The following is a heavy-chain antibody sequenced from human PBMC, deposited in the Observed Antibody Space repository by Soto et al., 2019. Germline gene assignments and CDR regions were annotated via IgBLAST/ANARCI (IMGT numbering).Heavy chain of an antibody. CDR3: ARIRPSDCSGGSCADAFDI. Sequence: QVTLKESGPVLVKPTETLTLTCTVSGFSLSNARMGVSWIRQPPGKALEWLAHIFSNDEKSYSTSLKSRLTISKDTSKSQVVLTMTNMDPVDTATYYCARIRPSDCSGGSCADAFDIWCQGTMVTVSS. CDR2: IFSNDEK. CDR1: GFSLSNARMG. V-gene: IGHV2-26*01. D-gene: IGHD2-15*01. J-gene: IGHJ3*02.